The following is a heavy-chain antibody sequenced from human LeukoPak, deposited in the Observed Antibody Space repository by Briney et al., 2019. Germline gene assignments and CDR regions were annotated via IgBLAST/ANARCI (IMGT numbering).Heavy chain of an antibody. Sequence: QYGGSLRLSCAASGFTFSSYGMHWVRQAPGKGLEWVAVISYDGSNKYYADTVKGRFTISRDNSKNTLYLQMNSLRAEDTAVYYCAKVGGSYSDYYYYYMDVWSKGTTVTVSS. CDR2: ISYDGSNK. J-gene: IGHJ6*03. V-gene: IGHV3-30*18. CDR1: GFTFSSYG. CDR3: AKVGGSYSDYYYYYMDV. D-gene: IGHD1-26*01.